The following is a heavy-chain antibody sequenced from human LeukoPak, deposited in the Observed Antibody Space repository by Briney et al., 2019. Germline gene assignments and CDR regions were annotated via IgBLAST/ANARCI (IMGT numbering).Heavy chain of an antibody. CDR2: ISYDGSNK. CDR1: GFTFSSYA. V-gene: IGHV3-30*04. J-gene: IGHJ4*02. CDR3: ARDPVGDSCFDY. D-gene: IGHD4-17*01. Sequence: PGGSLRLSCAASGFTFSSYAMHWVRQAPGKGLGWVAVISYDGSNKYYADSVKGRFTISRDNSKNTLYLQMNSLRAEDTAVYYCARDPVGDSCFDYWGQGTPVTVSS.